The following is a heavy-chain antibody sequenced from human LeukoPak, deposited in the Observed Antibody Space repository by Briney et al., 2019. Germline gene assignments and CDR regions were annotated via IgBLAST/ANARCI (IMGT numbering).Heavy chain of an antibody. CDR1: GFTFLSYA. V-gene: IGHV3-64*04. Sequence: GGSLRLSCSASGFTFLSYAMHWVRQAPGKGLEYVSATSSDGGSTYYADSVKGRFTISRDNSENIVYLQMNNLRAEDTAVYYCAGRVTGYSSGYVYWGQGTLVTVSS. CDR3: AGRVTGYSSGYVY. D-gene: IGHD5-18*01. CDR2: TSSDGGST. J-gene: IGHJ4*02.